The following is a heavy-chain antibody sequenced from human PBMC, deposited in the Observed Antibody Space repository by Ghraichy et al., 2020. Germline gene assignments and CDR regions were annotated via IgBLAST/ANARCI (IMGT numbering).Heavy chain of an antibody. CDR2: IIPILGLT. J-gene: IGHJ6*02. D-gene: IGHD6-13*01. V-gene: IGHV1-69*02. CDR1: GGIFSSQT. CDR3: ATRSQLGGSYYYYAMDV. Sequence: SVKVSCKASGGIFSSQTISWVRQAPGQGLEWMGRIIPILGLTQKTQRFQGRVTFTADKSTDTVYMDLDSLTFDDTAIYYCATRSQLGGSYYYYAMDVWGQGTTVTVS.